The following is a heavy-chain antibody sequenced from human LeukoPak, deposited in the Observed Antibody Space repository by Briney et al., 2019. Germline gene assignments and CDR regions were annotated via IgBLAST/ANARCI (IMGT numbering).Heavy chain of an antibody. CDR2: IRYDGSNK. CDR1: GFTFSSYG. D-gene: IGHD3-3*01. V-gene: IGHV3-30*02. Sequence: PGGSLRLSCAASGFTFSSYGMHWVRQAPGKGLEWVAFIRYDGSNKYYADSVKGRFTISRDNSKNTLYLQVNSLRAEDTAVYYCARGDVLRFLEWLSRAFDYWGQGTLVTVSS. CDR3: ARGDVLRFLEWLSRAFDY. J-gene: IGHJ4*02.